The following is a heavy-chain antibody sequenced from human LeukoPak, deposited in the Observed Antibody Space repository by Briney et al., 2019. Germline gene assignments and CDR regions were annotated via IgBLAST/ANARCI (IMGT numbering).Heavy chain of an antibody. CDR2: INHSGST. Sequence: SETLSLTCAVYGGSFSGYYWSWIRQPPGKGLEWIGEINHSGSTNYNPSLKSRVTISSDTSKNQFSLKLSSVTAADTAVYYCARGGYDILTGYLFDYWGQGTLVTVSS. CDR3: ARGGYDILTGYLFDY. CDR1: GGSFSGYY. D-gene: IGHD3-9*01. V-gene: IGHV4-34*01. J-gene: IGHJ4*02.